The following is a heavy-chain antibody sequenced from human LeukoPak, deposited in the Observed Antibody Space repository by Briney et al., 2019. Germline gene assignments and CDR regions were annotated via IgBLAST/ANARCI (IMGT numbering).Heavy chain of an antibody. CDR2: IYHSGST. V-gene: IGHV4-4*02. CDR3: ASTPLWFGKWDP. Sequence: SETLSLTCAVSGGSISSSNWWSWVRQPPGKGLEWIGEIYHSGSTNYNPSLKSRVTISVDKSKNQFSLKLSSVTAADTAVYYCASTPLWFGKWDPWGQGTLVTVSS. J-gene: IGHJ5*02. CDR1: GGSISSSNW. D-gene: IGHD3-10*01.